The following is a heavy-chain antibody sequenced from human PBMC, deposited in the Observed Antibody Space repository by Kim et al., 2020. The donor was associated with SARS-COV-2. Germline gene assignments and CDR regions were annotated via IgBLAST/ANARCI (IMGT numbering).Heavy chain of an antibody. J-gene: IGHJ4*02. D-gene: IGHD3-10*01. V-gene: IGHV3-43*01. CDR3: AKDATRHYTSGSYFDY. Sequence: DPVKGRFTISRDESKNILYLQMNSLGTEDTALYCCAKDATRHYTSGSYFDYWGQGTLVTVSS.